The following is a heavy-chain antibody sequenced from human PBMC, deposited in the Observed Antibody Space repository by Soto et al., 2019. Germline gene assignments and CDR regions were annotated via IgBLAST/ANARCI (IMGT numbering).Heavy chain of an antibody. Sequence: QVQLQESGPGLVKPSETLSLTCTVSGGSISSYYWSWIRQPPGKGLEWIGYIYYSGSTNYNPSLKSRVTISVDTSKSQFSRKLSSVTAADTAVYYCARRATFYYYGMDVWGQGTTVTVSS. CDR1: GGSISSYY. CDR3: ARRATFYYYGMDV. J-gene: IGHJ6*02. CDR2: IYYSGST. D-gene: IGHD3-16*01. V-gene: IGHV4-59*08.